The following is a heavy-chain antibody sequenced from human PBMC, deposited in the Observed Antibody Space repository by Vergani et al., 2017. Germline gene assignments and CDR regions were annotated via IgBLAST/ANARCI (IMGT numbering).Heavy chain of an antibody. D-gene: IGHD3-22*01. CDR2: IIGSGGST. V-gene: IGHV3-23*01. Sequence: EVQLLESGGGLVQPGGSLRLSCAASGFTFSSYAMSWVRQAPGKGLEWVSAIIGSGGSTYYADSVKGRCTISRDNSKNTLYLQMNSRRAEDAAVYYCAKDSEGSSGYPFDYWGQGTLVTVSS. CDR1: GFTFSSYA. CDR3: AKDSEGSSGYPFDY. J-gene: IGHJ4*02.